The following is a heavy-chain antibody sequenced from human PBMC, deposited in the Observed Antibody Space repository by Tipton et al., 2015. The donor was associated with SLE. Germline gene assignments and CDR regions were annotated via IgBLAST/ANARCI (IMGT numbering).Heavy chain of an antibody. Sequence: SLRLSCEASGFSFDNYGMTWARQAPGKGLEWVSLIHKIGSTYYADSVKGRFTISRDNSKNTLYLQMKSLRVDDTAVYYCARYGDSWPEAFDIWGRGTMVAVSS. CDR1: GFSFDNYG. CDR3: ARYGDSWPEAFDI. J-gene: IGHJ3*02. V-gene: IGHV3-23*03. CDR2: IHKIGST. D-gene: IGHD4-17*01.